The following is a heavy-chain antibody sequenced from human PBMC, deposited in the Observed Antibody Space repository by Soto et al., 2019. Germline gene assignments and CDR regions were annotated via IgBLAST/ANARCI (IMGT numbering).Heavy chain of an antibody. CDR3: ARVTRMIVVVPAASRDGMDV. Sequence: QVQLQQWGAGLLKPSETLSLTCAVYGGSFSGYYWSWIRQPPGKGLEWIGEINHSGSTNYNPSLKSRVTISVDTSKNQFSLKLSSVTAADTAVYYCARVTRMIVVVPAASRDGMDVWGQGTTVTVSS. D-gene: IGHD2-2*01. J-gene: IGHJ6*02. V-gene: IGHV4-34*01. CDR2: INHSGST. CDR1: GGSFSGYY.